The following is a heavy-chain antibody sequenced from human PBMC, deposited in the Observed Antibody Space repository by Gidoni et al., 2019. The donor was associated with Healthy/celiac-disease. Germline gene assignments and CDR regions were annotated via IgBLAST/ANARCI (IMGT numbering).Heavy chain of an antibody. CDR3: AKDKTDSSSSATPYYFDY. CDR1: GFTFDDYA. J-gene: IGHJ4*02. V-gene: IGHV3-9*01. CDR2: ISWNSGSI. D-gene: IGHD6-6*01. Sequence: EVQLVESGGGLVQPGRSLRLSCAASGFTFDDYAMHWVRQAPGKGLEWVSGISWNSGSIGYADSVKGRFTISRDNAKNSLYLQMNSLRAEDTALYYCAKDKTDSSSSATPYYFDYWGQGTLVTVSS.